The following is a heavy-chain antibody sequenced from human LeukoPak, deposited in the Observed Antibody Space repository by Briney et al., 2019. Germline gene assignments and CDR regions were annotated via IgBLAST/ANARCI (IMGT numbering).Heavy chain of an antibody. CDR3: ARSGGYNFGAYKWFDP. CDR1: GDSIRSYY. D-gene: IGHD5-18*01. CDR2: IFYTGST. J-gene: IGHJ5*02. V-gene: IGHV4-59*01. Sequence: KTSETLSLTCTVSGDSIRSYYWSWIRQAPGKGLEWIGDIFYTGSTNYNPSLMSRVTISVDTSKNQFSLKVNSVTAADTAVYYCARSGGYNFGAYKWFDPWGQGTLVTVSS.